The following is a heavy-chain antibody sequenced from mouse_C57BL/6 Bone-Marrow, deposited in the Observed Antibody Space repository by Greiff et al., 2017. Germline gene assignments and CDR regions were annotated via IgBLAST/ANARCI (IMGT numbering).Heavy chain of an antibody. J-gene: IGHJ4*01. Sequence: QVQLQQSGAELVKPGASVKLSCKASGYTFTEYTIHWVKQRSGQGLEWIGWFYPGSGSIKYNEKFKDKATLTADKSSSTVYMELSRLTSEDSAVYFCARHEDLTAQASYYAMDYWGQGTSVTVSS. CDR2: FYPGSGSI. CDR3: ARHEDLTAQASYYAMDY. V-gene: IGHV1-62-2*01. CDR1: GYTFTEYT. D-gene: IGHD3-2*02.